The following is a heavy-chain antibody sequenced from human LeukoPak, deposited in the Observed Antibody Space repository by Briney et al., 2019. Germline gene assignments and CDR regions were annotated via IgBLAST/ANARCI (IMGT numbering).Heavy chain of an antibody. D-gene: IGHD2-2*01. V-gene: IGHV3-11*01. J-gene: IGHJ4*02. CDR2: ISSSGSTI. Sequence: GGSLILSCAASGFTFYDSQMCWIRHAPAKGLGWVSYISSSGSTIYYADSVKGRFTISRDNAKNSLYLSMNSLRVEDTAVYYSAREGGGTSSPRQMPYLYYCGQRTLVTVSS. CDR1: GFTFYDSQ. CDR3: AREGGGTSSPRQMPYLYY.